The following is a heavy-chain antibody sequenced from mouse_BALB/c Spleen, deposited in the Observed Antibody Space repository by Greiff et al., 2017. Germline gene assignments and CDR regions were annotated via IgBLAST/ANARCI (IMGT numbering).Heavy chain of an antibody. CDR3: ARDDYDEERGDAMDY. V-gene: IGHV2-6-7*01. CDR2: IWGDGST. Sequence: VKLMESGPGLVAPSQSLSITCTVSGFSLTGYGVNWVRQPPGKGLEWLGMIWGDGSTDYNSALKSRLSICKDNSKSQVFLKMNSLQTDDTARYYCARDDYDEERGDAMDYWGQGTSVTVSA. CDR1: GFSLTGYG. J-gene: IGHJ4*01. D-gene: IGHD2-4*01.